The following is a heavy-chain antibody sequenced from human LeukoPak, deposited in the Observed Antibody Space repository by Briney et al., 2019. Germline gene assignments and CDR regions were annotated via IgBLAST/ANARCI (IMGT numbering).Heavy chain of an antibody. CDR2: INSGSTYM. D-gene: IGHD1-1*01. V-gene: IGHV3-21*01. CDR3: ARVEATTGRNYHYYYVDV. CDR1: GFYFSGYS. J-gene: IGHJ6*03. Sequence: PGGSLRLSCGASGFYFSGYSMNWVRQAPGKGLEWVSSINSGSTYMYYADSVKGRFTISRDNAKNSLHLQMDSLRAEDTAVYFCARVEATTGRNYHYYYVDVWGKGTTVIVSS.